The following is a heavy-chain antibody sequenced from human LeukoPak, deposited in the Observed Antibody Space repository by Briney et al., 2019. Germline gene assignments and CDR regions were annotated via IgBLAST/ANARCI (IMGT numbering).Heavy chain of an antibody. V-gene: IGHV4-59*02. J-gene: IGHJ4*02. CDR1: GDSVTGYF. CDR2: IYKIGTT. CDR3: VIGVGWQPDY. Sequence: SETLSLTCTVFGDSVTGYFLNWVPQPPGKGLEWIGHIYKIGTTNYNPSLKSRLTISADTSKNQFSLQLRSVTAADTAVYYCVIGVGWQPDYWGQGALVPVSS. D-gene: IGHD2-15*01.